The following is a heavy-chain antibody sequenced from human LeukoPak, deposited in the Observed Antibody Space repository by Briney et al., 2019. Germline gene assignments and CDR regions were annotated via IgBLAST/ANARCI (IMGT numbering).Heavy chain of an antibody. Sequence: SETLSLTCAVYGGSFSSYYWSWIRQPAGKALEWIGRIYVTGSTTYNPSLESRVTMSLDTSKNHFSLKLRSVTAADTAVYYCARDSGTTGEVKFDPWGQGTLVTVSS. CDR1: GGSFSSYY. V-gene: IGHV4-4*07. CDR2: IYVTGST. CDR3: ARDSGTTGEVKFDP. D-gene: IGHD1-7*01. J-gene: IGHJ5*02.